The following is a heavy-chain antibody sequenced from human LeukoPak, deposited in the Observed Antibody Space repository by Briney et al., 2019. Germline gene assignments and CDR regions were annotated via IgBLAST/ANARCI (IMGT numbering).Heavy chain of an antibody. CDR3: ARAEYSSGWYYFDY. Sequence: GGSLRLSCAASGFTFSSYSMNWVRQAPGKGLEWVSSISSSSSYIYYADSVKGRFTISRDNAKNSLYLQKSSPRAEDTAVYYCARAEYSSGWYYFDYWGQGTLVTVSS. D-gene: IGHD6-19*01. J-gene: IGHJ4*02. CDR2: ISSSSSYI. V-gene: IGHV3-21*01. CDR1: GFTFSSYS.